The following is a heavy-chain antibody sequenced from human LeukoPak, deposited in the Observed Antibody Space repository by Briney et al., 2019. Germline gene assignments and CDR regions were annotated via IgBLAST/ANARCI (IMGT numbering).Heavy chain of an antibody. CDR1: GFTVSSNY. CDR3: ARAPHYDPPID. CDR2: IYNGGGST. Sequence: GGSLRLSCAASGFTVSSNYMSWVRQAPGEGLEWVSIIYNGGGSTYYADSVKGRFTISRDNSKNTLCLQMNSLRAEDTAVYYCARAPHYDPPIDWGQGSLVTVSS. D-gene: IGHD3-3*01. V-gene: IGHV3-53*01. J-gene: IGHJ4*02.